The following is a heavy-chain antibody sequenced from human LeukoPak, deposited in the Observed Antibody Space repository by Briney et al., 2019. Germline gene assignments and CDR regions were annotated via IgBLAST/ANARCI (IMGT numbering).Heavy chain of an antibody. V-gene: IGHV4-34*01. CDR2: INHSGST. D-gene: IGHD5-12*01. J-gene: IGHJ5*02. CDR3: ARGRGRRNSGYDP. Sequence: SETLSLTCAVYGGSFSGYYWSWIRQPPGKGLEWIGEINHSGSTNYNPSLKSRVTISVDTSKNQFSLKLSSVTAADTAVYYCARGRGRRNSGYDPWGQGTLVTVSS. CDR1: GGSFSGYY.